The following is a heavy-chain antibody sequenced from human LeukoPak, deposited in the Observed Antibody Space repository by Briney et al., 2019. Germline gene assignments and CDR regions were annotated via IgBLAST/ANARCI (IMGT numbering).Heavy chain of an antibody. CDR3: ARAERGGYSGYDYGMDL. CDR2: ISYDGSNT. CDR1: RFTFSTYA. Sequence: PGRSLRLSCAASRFTFSTYAMHWVRQAPGKGLEWVAVISYDGSNTYYADSVKGRFTISRDNSKNTLYLQMNSLRAEDTAVYYCARAERGGYSGYDYGMDLWGKGTTVTVSS. V-gene: IGHV3-30*04. J-gene: IGHJ6*04. D-gene: IGHD5-12*01.